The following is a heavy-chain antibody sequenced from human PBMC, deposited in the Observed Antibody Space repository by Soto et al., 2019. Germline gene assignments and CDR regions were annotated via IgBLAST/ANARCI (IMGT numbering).Heavy chain of an antibody. CDR2: INPSGGIT. D-gene: IGHD2-2*01. CDR1: GFTFTSYF. V-gene: IGHV1-46*01. CDR3: ARDPARQNRGPVFEY. J-gene: IGHJ4*01. Sequence: ASVKVSCKTSGFTFTSYFNHWLRQAPGQGLEWMGMINPSGGITSFAQKFQGRVTMTRDTSTSTVSMELSDLRSEDTAVYHCARDPARQNRGPVFEYSGQGTMVTLSS.